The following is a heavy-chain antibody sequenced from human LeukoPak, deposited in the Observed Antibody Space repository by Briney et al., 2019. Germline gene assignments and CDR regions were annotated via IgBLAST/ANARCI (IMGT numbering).Heavy chain of an antibody. CDR2: ISGSGGST. D-gene: IGHD3-22*01. Sequence: GGSLRLSCAASGFTFSSYAMSWVRQALGKGLEWVSAISGSGGSTYYADSVKGRFTISRDNSKNTLYLQMNSLRAEDTAVYYCAKDPFYYDSSGYYWGNYFDYWGQGTLVTVSS. CDR3: AKDPFYYDSSGYYWGNYFDY. J-gene: IGHJ4*02. CDR1: GFTFSSYA. V-gene: IGHV3-23*01.